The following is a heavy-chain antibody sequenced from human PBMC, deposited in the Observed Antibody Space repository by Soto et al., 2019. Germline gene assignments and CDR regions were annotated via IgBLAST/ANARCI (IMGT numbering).Heavy chain of an antibody. CDR3: AKNRQFRSYYESAGHYDN. V-gene: IGHV3-23*01. CDR1: GFTFKNYD. Sequence: EVELLESGGGLVQPGGSLRLSCVASGFTFKNYDMRWIRQAPGKGLEWVSGISGRGGVTYYADSVKGRFTISRDNSTNTLYLQMNSLRAEDTAIYYCAKNRQFRSYYESAGHYDNWGQGTLVTVSS. CDR2: ISGRGGVT. D-gene: IGHD3-10*01. J-gene: IGHJ4*02.